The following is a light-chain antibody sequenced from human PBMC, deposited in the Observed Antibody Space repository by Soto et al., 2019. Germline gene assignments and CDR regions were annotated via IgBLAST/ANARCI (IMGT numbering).Light chain of an antibody. J-gene: IGKJ1*01. CDR2: GAS. V-gene: IGKV3-20*01. Sequence: EIVLTQSPDTLSLSPGERATLSCRASQSVTYDQLAWYLQTPGQAPRLLIYGASSRAAGIPDRFSGSGSGTDFTLTISRLEPEDFVVDHGQHYCDVPPTFGQGTKVEIK. CDR3: QHYCDVPPT. CDR1: QSVTYDQ.